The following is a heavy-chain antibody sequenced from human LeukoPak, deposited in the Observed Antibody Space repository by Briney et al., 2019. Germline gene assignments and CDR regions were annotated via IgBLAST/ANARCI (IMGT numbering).Heavy chain of an antibody. CDR2: INLAGSER. V-gene: IGHV3-7*01. CDR1: GFPFSSYW. Sequence: GGPLSLPCVDSGFPFSSYWISGFGQAPGKGLEWVANINLAGSERYYVDSVKGRFAISRDNAKNSLYLQMNSLRAEDTAVYYCARENHAKFDYWGQGTLVTVPS. CDR3: ARENHAKFDY. D-gene: IGHD1-14*01. J-gene: IGHJ4*02.